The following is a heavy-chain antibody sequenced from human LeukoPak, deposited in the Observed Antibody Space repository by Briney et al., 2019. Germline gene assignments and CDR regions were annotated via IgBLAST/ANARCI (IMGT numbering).Heavy chain of an antibody. J-gene: IGHJ4*02. CDR3: ARDLARTGFDY. CDR1: GGTFSSYA. CDR2: IIPIFGTA. D-gene: IGHD1-1*01. V-gene: IGHV1-69*13. Sequence: SVTVSCKASGGTFSSYAISWVRQAPGQGLERMGGIIPIFGTANYAQKFQGRVTITADESTSTAYMELSSLRSEDTAVYYCARDLARTGFDYWGQGTLVTVSS.